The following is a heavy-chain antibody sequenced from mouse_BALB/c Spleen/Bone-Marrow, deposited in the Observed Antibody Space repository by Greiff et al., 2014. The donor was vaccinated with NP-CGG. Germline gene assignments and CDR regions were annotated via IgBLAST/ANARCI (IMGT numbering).Heavy chain of an antibody. Sequence: EVKLMESGAELVKPGASVKLSCTASGFNFKDTYMHWVKQRPEQGLEWIGRIDPANGNTKYDPKFQGKATITADTSSNTAYLQLSSLTSEDTAVYYCTRGYGNYALYYYAMDYWGQGTSVTVSS. CDR2: IDPANGNT. J-gene: IGHJ4*01. CDR1: GFNFKDTY. D-gene: IGHD2-10*02. CDR3: TRGYGNYALYYYAMDY. V-gene: IGHV14-3*02.